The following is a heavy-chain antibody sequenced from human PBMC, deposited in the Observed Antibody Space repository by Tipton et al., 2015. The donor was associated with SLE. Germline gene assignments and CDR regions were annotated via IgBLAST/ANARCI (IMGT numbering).Heavy chain of an antibody. Sequence: TLSLTCTVSGVSISDHYWSWIRQPPGKGLECLGYVFYSGSSDFYRANYNPSLRSRVTISGDTSTNQFSLKLTSVSAADTAVYYCARLTPLSGWYYFDYWGQGALVTVSS. V-gene: IGHV4-59*11. CDR3: ARLTPLSGWYYFDY. CDR1: GVSISDHY. D-gene: IGHD3-9*01. CDR2: VFYSGSS. J-gene: IGHJ4*02.